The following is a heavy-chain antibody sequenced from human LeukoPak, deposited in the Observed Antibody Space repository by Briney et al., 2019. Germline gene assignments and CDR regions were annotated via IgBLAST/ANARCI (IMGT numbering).Heavy chain of an antibody. CDR3: ARVQDGYNYDYYYGLDV. D-gene: IGHD5-24*01. V-gene: IGHV4-39*07. J-gene: IGHJ6*02. CDR1: GGSISSSSCY. CDR2: IYYSGST. Sequence: SETLSLTCTVSGGSISSSSCYWGWIRQPPGEGLEWIGNIYYSGSTYYNPSLKSRVTISIDTSKNQFSLKLNSVTAADTAVYYCARVQDGYNYDYYYGLDVWGQGTTVTVSS.